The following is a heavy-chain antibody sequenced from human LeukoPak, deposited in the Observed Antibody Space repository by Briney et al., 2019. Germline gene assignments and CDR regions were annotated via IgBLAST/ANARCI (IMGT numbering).Heavy chain of an antibody. Sequence: GGSLRLSCAASGFTFSDYYMSWIRQAPGKGLEWVSYISSSSSYTNYADSVKGRFTISRDNAKNSLYLQMHSLRAEDTAVYYCARDSHKFDSSGYYPDAFDIWGQETMVTVSS. CDR1: GFTFSDYY. J-gene: IGHJ3*02. CDR2: ISSSSSYT. D-gene: IGHD3-22*01. V-gene: IGHV3-11*06. CDR3: ARDSHKFDSSGYYPDAFDI.